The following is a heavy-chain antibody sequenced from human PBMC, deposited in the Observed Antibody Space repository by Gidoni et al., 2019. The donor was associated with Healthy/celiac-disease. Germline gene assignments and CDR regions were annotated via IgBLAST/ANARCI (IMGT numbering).Heavy chain of an antibody. CDR3: TTDTQDRWQKWGGGNNYFDY. D-gene: IGHD3-16*01. V-gene: IGHV3-15*01. CDR1: GFTFSNAW. CDR2: IKSKTDGGTT. Sequence: EVQLVESGGGLVKPGGSLRLSCAASGFTFSNAWMSWVRQAPGKGLEWVGRIKSKTDGGTTDYAAPVKGRFTISRDDSKNTLYLQMNSLKTEDTAVYYCTTDTQDRWQKWGGGNNYFDYWGQGTLVTVSS. J-gene: IGHJ4*02.